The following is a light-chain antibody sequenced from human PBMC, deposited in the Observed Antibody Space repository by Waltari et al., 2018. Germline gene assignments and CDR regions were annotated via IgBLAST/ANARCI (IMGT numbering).Light chain of an antibody. CDR1: SSDVGGYNY. V-gene: IGLV2-11*01. J-gene: IGLJ2*01. Sequence: QSALTQPRSVSGSPGQSVTISCTGTSSDVGGYNYVSWYQHHPGKAPKLIIYDVSRRPYGVPDRFSGAKSANTSSLTISGLQAEDEADYFCCSFAGSNNLGLFGGGTKLTVL. CDR2: DVS. CDR3: CSFAGSNNLGL.